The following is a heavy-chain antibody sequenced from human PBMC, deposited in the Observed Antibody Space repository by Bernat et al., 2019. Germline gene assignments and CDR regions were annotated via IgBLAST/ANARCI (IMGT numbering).Heavy chain of an antibody. CDR1: GYSISSGYY. V-gene: IGHV4-38-2*01. J-gene: IGHJ1*01. CDR3: ASVSIEAEYFQH. D-gene: IGHD3-22*01. Sequence: QVQLQESGPGLVKPSETLSLTCAVSGYSISSGYYWGWIRQSPGKGLEWIGSIYHSGSTYYNPSLKSRVTISVDTSKNQFSLKLSSVTAADTAVYYCASVSIEAEYFQHWGQGTLVTVSS. CDR2: IYHSGST.